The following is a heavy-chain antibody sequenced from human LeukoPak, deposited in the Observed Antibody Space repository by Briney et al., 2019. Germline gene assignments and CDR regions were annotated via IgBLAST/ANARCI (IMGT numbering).Heavy chain of an antibody. CDR3: ARDSGYSSGWFGDV. J-gene: IGHJ6*04. CDR1: GFTFSNYW. D-gene: IGHD6-19*01. CDR2: INSDGSST. Sequence: GGSLRLSCAASGFTFSNYWVHWVRQAPGKGLVWVSRINSDGSSTSYADSVKGRFTISRDNAKNSLYLQMNSLRAEDTALYYCARDSGYSSGWFGDVWGKGTTVTVSS. V-gene: IGHV3-74*01.